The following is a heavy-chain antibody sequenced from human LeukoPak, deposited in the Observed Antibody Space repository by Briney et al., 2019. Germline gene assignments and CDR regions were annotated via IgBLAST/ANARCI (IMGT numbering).Heavy chain of an antibody. CDR2: IYFGGNT. J-gene: IGHJ4*02. Sequence: PGGSLRLSCAASGFTVSSNYMSWIRQPPGKGLEWLGTIYFGGNTYYNPSLKSRVTISVDTSKNQFSLNLSSVTAADTAVYYCARHVRNTNYQTAVTTIDFWGQGTQVTVSS. CDR3: ARHVRNTNYQTAVTTIDF. V-gene: IGHV4-39*01. CDR1: GFTVSSNY. D-gene: IGHD4-17*01.